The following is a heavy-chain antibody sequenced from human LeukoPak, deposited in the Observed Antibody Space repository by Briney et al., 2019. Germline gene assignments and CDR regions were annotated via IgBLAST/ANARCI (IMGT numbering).Heavy chain of an antibody. CDR1: RFTFSSYW. Sequence: GGSLRLSCAASRFTFSSYWMHWVRQAPGKGLVWVSRINTDGSSTSYADSVKGRFTISRDNAKNSLYLEMNSLRAEDTAVYYCARDCSWLVYGLDVWGQGTKVTVS. CDR2: INTDGSST. D-gene: IGHD6-19*01. CDR3: ARDCSWLVYGLDV. J-gene: IGHJ6*02. V-gene: IGHV3-74*01.